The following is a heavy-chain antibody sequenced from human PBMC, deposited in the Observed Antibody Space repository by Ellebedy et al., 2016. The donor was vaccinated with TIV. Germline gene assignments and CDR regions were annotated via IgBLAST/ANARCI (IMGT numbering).Heavy chain of an antibody. V-gene: IGHV4-34*12. D-gene: IGHD6-13*01. J-gene: IGHJ5*02. Sequence: MPSETLSLTCAVSGGSLSGYYWSWIRQPPGKGLEWVGQIVHTGATNYNPPLKSRVSISQATSKSQSSLHLSSVAAADTAVYYCATMTYRSRWYEGWFDPWGQGTLVTVSS. CDR1: GGSLSGYY. CDR2: IVHTGAT. CDR3: ATMTYRSRWYEGWFDP.